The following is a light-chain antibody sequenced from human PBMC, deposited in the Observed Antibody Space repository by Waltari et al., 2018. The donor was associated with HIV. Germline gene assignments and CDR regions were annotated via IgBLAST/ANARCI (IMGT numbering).Light chain of an antibody. V-gene: IGKV3-20*01. CDR2: GAS. CDR1: QSVSSSY. J-gene: IGKJ1*01. CDR3: HHYGAT. Sequence: EIVLTQSPGTLSSSPGERATLSCRASQSVSSSYLAWYQQKPGQAPRLLIYGASSRAAAIPDKFSGSGSGTDFTLTISRLEPEDFAVYYCHHYGATFGQGTKVEVK.